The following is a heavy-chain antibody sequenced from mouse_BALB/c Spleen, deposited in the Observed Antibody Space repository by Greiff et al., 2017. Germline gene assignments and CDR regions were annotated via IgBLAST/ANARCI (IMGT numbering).Heavy chain of an antibody. Sequence: QVQLQQSGAELMKPGASVKISCKATGYTFSSYWIEWVKQRPGHGLEWIGEILPGSGSTNYNEKFKGKATFTADTSSNTAYMQLSSLTSEDSAVYYCARGPLLRGGYAMDYWGQGTSVTVSS. CDR1: GYTFSSYW. V-gene: IGHV1-9*01. D-gene: IGHD1-2*01. J-gene: IGHJ4*01. CDR2: ILPGSGST. CDR3: ARGPLLRGGYAMDY.